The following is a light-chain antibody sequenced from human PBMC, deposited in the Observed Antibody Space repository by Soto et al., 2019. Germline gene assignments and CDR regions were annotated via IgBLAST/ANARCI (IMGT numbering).Light chain of an antibody. V-gene: IGLV4-69*01. CDR3: QTWGTGIHYV. Sequence: QPVLTQSPSASASLGASVKLTCTLSSGHSSYAIAWHQQQPEKGPRYLMKLNSDGSHSKGDGIPDHFSGSSSGAERYLTISSLQSEDEADYYCQTWGTGIHYVFGTGTKVTVL. CDR1: SGHSSYA. J-gene: IGLJ1*01. CDR2: LNSDGSH.